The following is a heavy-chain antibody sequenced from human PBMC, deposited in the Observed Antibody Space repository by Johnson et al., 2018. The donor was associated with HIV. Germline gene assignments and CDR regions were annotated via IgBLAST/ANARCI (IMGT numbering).Heavy chain of an antibody. V-gene: IGHV3-53*01. CDR1: GFIVSSNY. CDR3: ARDGGCSSTSCSDAFDI. J-gene: IGHJ3*02. CDR2: IYSDGRT. Sequence: VQLVESGGGLVQPGGSLRLSCAASGFIVSSNYMSWVRQAPGKGLEWVSIIYSDGRTYYADAVKGRFTISRDNSKNTLYLQMNSLRAEDTAVYYCARDGGCSSTSCSDAFDIWGQGILVTVSS. D-gene: IGHD2-2*01.